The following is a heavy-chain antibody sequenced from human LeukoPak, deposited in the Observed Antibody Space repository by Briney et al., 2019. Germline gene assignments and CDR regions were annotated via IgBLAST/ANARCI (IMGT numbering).Heavy chain of an antibody. J-gene: IGHJ4*02. CDR2: IRSKAYGGTT. CDR3: TRSEYSSGCRD. Sequence: GGSLRLSCTASGFTFGDYAMSWFRQAPGKGLEWVGFIRSKAYGGTTEYAASVKGRFTISRDDSKSIAYLQMNSLKTEDTAVYYCTRSEYSSGCRDWGQGTLVTVSS. CDR1: GFTFGDYA. D-gene: IGHD6-19*01. V-gene: IGHV3-49*03.